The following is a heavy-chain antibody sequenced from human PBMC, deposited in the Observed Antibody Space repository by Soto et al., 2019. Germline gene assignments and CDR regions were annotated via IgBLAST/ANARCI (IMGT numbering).Heavy chain of an antibody. CDR2: IIPLFGTA. J-gene: IGHJ5*01. V-gene: IGHV1-69*06. Sequence: SVKVSCKASGGAFSSYAISWVRQAPGQGLEWMGGIIPLFGTANYAQKFQGKITITADKSTSTAYMELSSLRSEDTAVYYCARVYFDILTGYYKGYWFDSWGQGTLVTVSS. CDR3: ARVYFDILTGYYKGYWFDS. D-gene: IGHD3-9*01. CDR1: GGAFSSYA.